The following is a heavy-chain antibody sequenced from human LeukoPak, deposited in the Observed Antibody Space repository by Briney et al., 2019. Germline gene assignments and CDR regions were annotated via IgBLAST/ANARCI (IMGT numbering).Heavy chain of an antibody. Sequence: GGSLRLSCAASGFTFSSYDMPWVRQATGKGLEWVSAIGTAGDTYYPGSVKGRLTISRENAKNSLYLQMNSLRAGDTAVYYCARGGCTNGVCYSSSNYYYYGMDVWGQGTTVTVSS. CDR3: ARGGCTNGVCYSSSNYYYYGMDV. V-gene: IGHV3-13*01. CDR2: IGTAGDT. J-gene: IGHJ6*02. CDR1: GFTFSSYD. D-gene: IGHD2-8*01.